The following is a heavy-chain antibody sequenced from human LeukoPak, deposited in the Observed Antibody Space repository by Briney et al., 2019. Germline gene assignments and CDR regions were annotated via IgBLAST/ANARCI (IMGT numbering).Heavy chain of an antibody. J-gene: IGHJ4*02. CDR3: AKGLRAYCSSTSCPFDY. CDR1: GFTFSSYA. V-gene: IGHV3-23*01. D-gene: IGHD2-2*01. Sequence: PGGSLRLSCAAPGFTFSSYAMSWVRQAPGKGLEWVSAISGSGGSTYYADSVKGRFTISRDNSKNTLYLQMNSLRAEDTAVYYCAKGLRAYCSSTSCPFDYWGQGTLVTVSS. CDR2: ISGSGGST.